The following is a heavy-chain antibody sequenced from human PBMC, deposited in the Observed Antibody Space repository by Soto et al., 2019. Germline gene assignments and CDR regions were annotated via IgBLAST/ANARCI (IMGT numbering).Heavy chain of an antibody. CDR2: ISGSGGST. CDR3: AKGLDSRFTSGY. CDR1: GFTFSSYA. J-gene: IGHJ4*02. D-gene: IGHD2-2*01. V-gene: IGHV3-23*01. Sequence: LRLSCAASGFTFSSYAMGWVRQAPGKGLEWVSAISGSGGSTYYADSVKGRFTISRDNSKNTLYLQMNSLRAEDTAVYYCAKGLDSRFTSGYWGQGTLVTVSS.